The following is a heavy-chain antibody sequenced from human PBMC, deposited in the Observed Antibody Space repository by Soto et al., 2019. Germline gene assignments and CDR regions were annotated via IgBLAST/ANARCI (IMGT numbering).Heavy chain of an antibody. CDR1: GGSFSGYY. CDR3: ARVTIFGVVITDQ. CDR2: INHSGST. Sequence: PSETLSLTCAVYGGSFSGYYWSWIRQPPGKGLEWIGEINHSGSTNYNPSLKSRVTISVDTSKNQFSLKLSSVTAADTAVYYCARVTIFGVVITDQWGQGTLVTVSS. V-gene: IGHV4-34*01. D-gene: IGHD3-3*01. J-gene: IGHJ4*02.